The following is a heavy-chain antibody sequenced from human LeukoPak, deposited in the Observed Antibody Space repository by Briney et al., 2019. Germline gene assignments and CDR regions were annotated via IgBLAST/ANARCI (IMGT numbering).Heavy chain of an antibody. Sequence: PSETLSLTCTVSGGSISSYYWSWIRQPPGKGLEWIGYIYYSGSTNYNPSLKSRVTISVDTSKNQFSLKLSSVTAADTAVYYCARELRLRDMTPPYFDYWGQGTLVTVSS. CDR2: IYYSGST. D-gene: IGHD4-17*01. J-gene: IGHJ4*02. CDR3: ARELRLRDMTPPYFDY. V-gene: IGHV4-59*01. CDR1: GGSISSYY.